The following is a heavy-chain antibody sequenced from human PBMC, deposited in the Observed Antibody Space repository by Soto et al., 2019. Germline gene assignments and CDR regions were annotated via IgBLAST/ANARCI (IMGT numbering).Heavy chain of an antibody. V-gene: IGHV1-69*13. D-gene: IGHD1-7*01. J-gene: IGHJ6*02. Sequence: SVKVSCKASGGTFSSYAISWVRQAPGKGLEWMGGIITIFGTANYAQKFQGRVTITADESTSTAYMELSRLRTEDTAVDYCASPQKAYNWNYPRPDDYYGMDVWGQGTTVTVSS. CDR1: GGTFSSYA. CDR3: ASPQKAYNWNYPRPDDYYGMDV. CDR2: IITIFGTA.